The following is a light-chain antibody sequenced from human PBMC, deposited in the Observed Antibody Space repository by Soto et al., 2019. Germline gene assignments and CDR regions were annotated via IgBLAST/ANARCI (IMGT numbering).Light chain of an antibody. J-gene: IGKJ5*01. CDR2: AAS. CDR1: HSIMTY. V-gene: IGKV1-39*01. CDR3: QQANSFPVT. Sequence: QMTHSPISLSASVGDVVTIVCRASHSIMTYLNWYQLKPGKPPRLLIYAASSLQSGVPSRFSGSGSGTDFTLTITNLQPEDFATYYCQQANSFPVTFGQGTRLEIK.